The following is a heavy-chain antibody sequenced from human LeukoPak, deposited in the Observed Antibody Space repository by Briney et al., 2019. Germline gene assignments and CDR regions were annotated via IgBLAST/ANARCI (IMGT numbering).Heavy chain of an antibody. CDR2: INPNSGGT. CDR3: ALLGIAAAGTHSWFDP. CDR1: GYTFTGYY. Sequence: ASVKVSCKASGYTFTGYYMHWVRQAPGQGLEWMGWINPNSGGTNYAQKFQGRVTMTRDTSISTAYMELSRLRSDDTAVYYCALLGIAAAGTHSWFDPWGQGTLVTVSS. J-gene: IGHJ5*02. V-gene: IGHV1-2*02. D-gene: IGHD6-13*01.